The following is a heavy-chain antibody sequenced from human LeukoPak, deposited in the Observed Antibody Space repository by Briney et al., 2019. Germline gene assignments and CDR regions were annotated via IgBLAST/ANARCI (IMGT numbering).Heavy chain of an antibody. V-gene: IGHV3-21*01. CDR1: GFTFSGYS. CDR3: ARVFVVVTADYYYGMDV. Sequence: GGSLRLSCAASGFTFSGYSMNWVRQAPGKGLEWVSSISSSSSYIYYADSVKGRFTISRDNAKNSLYLQMNSLRAEDTAVYYCARVFVVVTADYYYGMDVWGKGTTVIVSS. D-gene: IGHD2-21*02. CDR2: ISSSSSYI. J-gene: IGHJ6*04.